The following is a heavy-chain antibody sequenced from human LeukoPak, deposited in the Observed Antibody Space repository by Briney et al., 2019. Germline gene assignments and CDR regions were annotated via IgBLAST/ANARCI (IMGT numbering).Heavy chain of an antibody. D-gene: IGHD2-15*01. CDR3: ARPARYCSGGSCWDS. CDR1: GDSICSFY. V-gene: IGHV4-59*01. Sequence: SETLSLACTVSGDSICSFYWSWIRQPPGKGLEWIGNIYYSGSTNYNPSLKSRVTISVDTSKNQFSLKLTSVTAADTAIYYCARPARYCSGGSCWDSWGQGTLVTVSS. CDR2: IYYSGST. J-gene: IGHJ4*02.